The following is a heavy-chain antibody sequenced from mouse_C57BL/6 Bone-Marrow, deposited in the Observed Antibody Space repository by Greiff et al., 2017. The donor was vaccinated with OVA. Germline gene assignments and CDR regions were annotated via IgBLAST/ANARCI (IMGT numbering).Heavy chain of an antibody. CDR2: IWSGGST. CDR1: GFSLTSYG. Sequence: VQLVESGPGLVQPSQSLSITCTVSGFSLTSYGVHWVRQSPGKGLEWLGVIWSGGSTDYNAAFISRLSISKDNSKSQVFIKMNSLQADDTAIDYCARKKGSSYYGSLDVWGTGTTVTVSS. V-gene: IGHV2-2*01. D-gene: IGHD1-1*01. CDR3: ARKKGSSYYGSLDV. J-gene: IGHJ1*03.